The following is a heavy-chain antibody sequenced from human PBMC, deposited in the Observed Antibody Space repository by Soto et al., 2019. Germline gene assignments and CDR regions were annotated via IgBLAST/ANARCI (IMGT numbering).Heavy chain of an antibody. D-gene: IGHD3-22*01. Sequence: QVQLVESGGGLLRPGGSLRLSCATSGFTFSDYYMSWIGQAPGKGLEWVSYIASRDPTVYYAGSVRGRFTISRENARNLVYMQMDNRRADETAVYYCAREKSSGYDGMDVWGEGTTVTVSS. V-gene: IGHV3-11*01. CDR1: GFTFSDYY. CDR2: IASRDPTV. J-gene: IGHJ6*02. CDR3: AREKSSGYDGMDV.